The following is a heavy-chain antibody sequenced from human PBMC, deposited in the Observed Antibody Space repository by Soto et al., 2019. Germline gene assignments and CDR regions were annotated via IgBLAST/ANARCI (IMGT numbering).Heavy chain of an antibody. J-gene: IGHJ4*02. V-gene: IGHV3-48*02. CDR2: ISRSSSTI. CDR3: AGGGGVAYCGGDCYLIRH. D-gene: IGHD2-21*02. Sequence: EVQLVESGGGLVQPGGSLRLSCAASGFTFSNYNMNWVRQAPGKGLEWLSYISRSSSTIYYADSVKGRFTISRDNAKNALCLEMNSLREEDTAVYLCAGGGGVAYCGGDCYLIRHWGQGTLVTVSS. CDR1: GFTFSNYN.